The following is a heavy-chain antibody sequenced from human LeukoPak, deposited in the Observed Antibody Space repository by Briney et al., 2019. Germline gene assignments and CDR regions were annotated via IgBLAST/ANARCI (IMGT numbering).Heavy chain of an antibody. V-gene: IGHV1-18*04. CDR1: GYTFTSYY. Sequence: GASVKVSCKASGYTFTSYYMHWVRQAPGQGLEWMGWISAYNGNTNYAQKLQGRVTMTTDTSTSTAYMELRSLRSDDTAVYYCARGERRYNWFDPWGQGTLVTVSS. CDR3: ARGERRYNWFDP. CDR2: ISAYNGNT. J-gene: IGHJ5*02.